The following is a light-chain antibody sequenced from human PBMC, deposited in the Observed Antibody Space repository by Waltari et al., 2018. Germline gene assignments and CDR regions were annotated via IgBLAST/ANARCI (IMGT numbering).Light chain of an antibody. CDR2: VNSDGSH. CDR3: ETGGHGTWV. J-gene: IGLJ3*02. Sequence: QLVLTQSPSASASLGASVKPTCTLSSGHSSNIIAWLPQRPERGPRYLMKVNSDGSHYKGDDIPDRFSGSSSGAERYLTISSLQSEDEADYYCETGGHGTWVFGGGTKLTVL. V-gene: IGLV4-69*01. CDR1: SGHSSNI.